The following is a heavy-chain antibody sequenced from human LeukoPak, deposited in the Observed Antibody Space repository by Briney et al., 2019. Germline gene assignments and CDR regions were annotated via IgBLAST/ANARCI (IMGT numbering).Heavy chain of an antibody. J-gene: IGHJ4*02. CDR1: GFTFSSYA. D-gene: IGHD1-1*01. V-gene: IGHV3-23*01. CDR3: ARSSANWPFDY. Sequence: GGSLRLSCAASGFTFSSYAMSWVRQAPGKGLEWVSAISGSGGSTYYADSVKGRFTISRDNSKNTLYLQMNSLKTEDTAVYYCARSSANWPFDYWGQGTLVTVSS. CDR2: ISGSGGST.